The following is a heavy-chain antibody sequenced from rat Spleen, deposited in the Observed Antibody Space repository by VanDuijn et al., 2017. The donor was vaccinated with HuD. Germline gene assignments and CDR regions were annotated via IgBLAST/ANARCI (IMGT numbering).Heavy chain of an antibody. Sequence: QVQLKESGPGLVQPSQTLSLTCTVSGFSLTSKGVSWVRQPPGKGLEWLAAISSGGATYYNSALKSRLSISRDTSKSQVFLKVNSLQTEDTAMYFCARGDADYDGSYYYDYVMDAWGQGASVTVSS. CDR3: ARGDADYDGSYYYDYVMDA. V-gene: IGHV2S12*01. CDR2: ISSGGAT. CDR1: GFSLTSKG. D-gene: IGHD1-12*02. J-gene: IGHJ4*01.